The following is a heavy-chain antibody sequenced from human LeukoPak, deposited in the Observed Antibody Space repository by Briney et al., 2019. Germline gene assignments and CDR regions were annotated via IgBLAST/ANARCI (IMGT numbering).Heavy chain of an antibody. CDR1: GGSISSYY. J-gene: IGHJ6*03. CDR3: GRSRRINASLYYYMDV. CDR2: IYYSGST. Sequence: TSETLSLTCTVSGGSISSYYWSWIRQPPGKGLEWIGYIYYSGSTNYNPSLKSRVTISVDTSKNQFSLKLSSVTAADTAVYYCGRSRRINASLYYYMDVWGKGTTVTVSS. V-gene: IGHV4-59*01. D-gene: IGHD2-15*01.